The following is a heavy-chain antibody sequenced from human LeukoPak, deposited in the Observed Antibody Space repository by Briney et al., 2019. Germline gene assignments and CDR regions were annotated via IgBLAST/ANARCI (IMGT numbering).Heavy chain of an antibody. CDR1: GFTFSNYW. Sequence: GGSLRPSCAASGFTFSNYWMHWVRHAPGKGPVWVSRINTDGNITTYADSVKGRFSISRDNAKNALYLQMNSLRAEDTAVFYCARELSGSISRHFDYWGQGTLVTVSS. V-gene: IGHV3-74*01. CDR2: INTDGNIT. D-gene: IGHD2-15*01. J-gene: IGHJ4*02. CDR3: ARELSGSISRHFDY.